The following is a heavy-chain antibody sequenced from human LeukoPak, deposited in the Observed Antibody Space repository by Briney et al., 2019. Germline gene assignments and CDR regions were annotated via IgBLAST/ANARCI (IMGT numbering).Heavy chain of an antibody. J-gene: IGHJ4*02. CDR3: ARNEARVGAPFDY. V-gene: IGHV1-46*01. CDR1: GYTVTELS. D-gene: IGHD1-26*01. CDR2: INPSGGST. Sequence: ASVKVSCKVSGYTVTELSMHWVRQAPGQGLEWMGIINPSGGSTSYAQKFQGRVTMTRDMSTSTVYMELSSLRSEDTAVYYCARNEARVGAPFDYWGQGTLVTVSS.